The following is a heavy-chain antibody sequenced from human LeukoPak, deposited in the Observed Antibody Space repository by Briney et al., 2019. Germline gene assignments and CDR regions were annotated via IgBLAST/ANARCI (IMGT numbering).Heavy chain of an antibody. CDR1: GGSISSGDYY. Sequence: PSQNLSLTCTVSGGSISSGDYYWRWHRQPPGKGLEWIGYTYYSGSTYYNPSLKSRATISVDTSMNQFSLKLTSVTAADTAVYYCARPYYYDSRIDPWGQGTLVTVSS. CDR3: ARPYYYDSRIDP. D-gene: IGHD3-22*01. CDR2: TYYSGST. J-gene: IGHJ5*02. V-gene: IGHV4-30-4*01.